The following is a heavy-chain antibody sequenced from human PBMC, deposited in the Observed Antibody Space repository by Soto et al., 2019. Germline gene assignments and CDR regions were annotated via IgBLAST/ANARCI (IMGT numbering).Heavy chain of an antibody. Sequence: GGSLRLSCAAFGFTFSSYAMSWVRQAPGKGLEWVSSISGSGGTSYYADSVKGRFTLSRDNSKNTLYLQMNSLRAEDTAVYYCAKGGYYYDTSGPTFEYWGQGTLVTVSS. V-gene: IGHV3-23*01. CDR3: AKGGYYYDTSGPTFEY. CDR1: GFTFSSYA. CDR2: ISGSGGTS. D-gene: IGHD3-22*01. J-gene: IGHJ4*02.